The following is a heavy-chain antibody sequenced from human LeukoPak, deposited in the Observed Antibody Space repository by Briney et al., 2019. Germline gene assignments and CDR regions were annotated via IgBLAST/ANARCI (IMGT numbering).Heavy chain of an antibody. CDR1: GFGFSDSA. V-gene: IGHV3-73*01. CDR3: IRQTAMDPFDY. D-gene: IGHD5-18*01. Sequence: GGSLRLSCATSGFGFSDSAIHWVRQASGKGLEWVGRIRSQVNSYATVYGESVEGRFSISRDDAKSTAYLQMSSLKTEDTALYYCIRQTAMDPFDYWGQGTLVTVSS. CDR2: IRSQVNSYAT. J-gene: IGHJ4*02.